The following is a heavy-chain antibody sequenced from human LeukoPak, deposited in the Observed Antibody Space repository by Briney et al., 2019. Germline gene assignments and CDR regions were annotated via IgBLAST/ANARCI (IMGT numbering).Heavy chain of an antibody. D-gene: IGHD3-10*01. J-gene: IGHJ5*01. CDR2: INPKSGVT. V-gene: IGHV1-2*02. CDR3: ARDFDGGFGRYDS. Sequence: ASVKVSCKASGYMFSAYYIHWVRQAHGQGLEWMGWINPKSGVTNYAQKFQGRVTMTRDTSISTAYMELRRLRSGDTSVYYCARDFDGGFGRYDSWGQGTLLTVSS. CDR1: GYMFSAYY.